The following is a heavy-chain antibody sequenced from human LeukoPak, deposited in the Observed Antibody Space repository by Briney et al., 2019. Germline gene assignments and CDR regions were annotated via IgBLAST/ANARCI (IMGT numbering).Heavy chain of an antibody. Sequence: GGCLRLSCAASGFTFNSYSMNWGRQARGKGLEWVSSITSSSSYIYNADSVPARMTLVRDNAKNSLYLQLNSLRAEDTAVYYCARDDGYSYGSGENNWFGGWGHGILVSVSS. J-gene: IGHJ5*01. V-gene: IGHV3-21*01. CDR1: GFTFNSYS. CDR2: ITSSSSYI. CDR3: ARDDGYSYGSGENNWFGG. D-gene: IGHD3-10*01.